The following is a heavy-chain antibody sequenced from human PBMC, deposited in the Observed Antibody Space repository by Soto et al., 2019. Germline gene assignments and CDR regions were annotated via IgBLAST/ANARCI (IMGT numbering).Heavy chain of an antibody. D-gene: IGHD3-22*01. Sequence: QVQLQESGPGLVKPSQTLSLSCTVSGGSITSADYYWTWIRQHPGKGLEWIGHISYSGTTYYNPSLNSRVTISVDTSENQYSLNLSSVTAADTAVYYCATVDGWDDSIGYYYPYFHYWGQGTLVTVSS. CDR2: ISYSGTT. CDR1: GGSITSADYY. CDR3: ATVDGWDDSIGYYYPYFHY. J-gene: IGHJ4*02. V-gene: IGHV4-31*03.